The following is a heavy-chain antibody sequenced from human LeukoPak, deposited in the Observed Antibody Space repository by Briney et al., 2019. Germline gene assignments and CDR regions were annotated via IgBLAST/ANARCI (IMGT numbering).Heavy chain of an antibody. V-gene: IGHV3-23*01. CDR1: RFTFTTYA. Sequence: SGGSLRLSCTASRFTFTTYAMSWVRQAPGKGLEWVSSISGTGSSTYYADSVEGRFTISRDNSKNTLYLKMNSLRADDAALYYCAKEGSYYYFYMDVWGKGTTVTVSS. CDR2: ISGTGSST. CDR3: AKEGSYYYFYMDV. J-gene: IGHJ6*03.